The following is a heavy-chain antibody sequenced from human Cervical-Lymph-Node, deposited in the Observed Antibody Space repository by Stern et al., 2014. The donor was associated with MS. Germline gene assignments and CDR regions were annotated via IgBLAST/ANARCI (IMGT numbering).Heavy chain of an antibody. V-gene: IGHV5-51*03. CDR3: ARLRGLGGLRY. CDR1: GYDFTRYW. D-gene: IGHD2-15*01. J-gene: IGHJ4*02. CDR2: IYPGDSDV. Sequence: EVQLVESGTEVRKPGESLNISCQGLGYDFTRYWIGWVRQKPGKGLEWMGIIYPGDSDVRYSQSFGDQVTISADKSHTTVYLQWSSLKASDTAIYFCARLRGLGGLRYWGQGTLVSVSS.